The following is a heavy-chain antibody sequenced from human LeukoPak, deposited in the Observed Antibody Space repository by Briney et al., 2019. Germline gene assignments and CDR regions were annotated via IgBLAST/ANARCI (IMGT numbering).Heavy chain of an antibody. CDR2: INPNSGGT. J-gene: IGHJ5*02. D-gene: IGHD3-3*01. V-gene: IGHV1-2*02. CDR1: GYTFTGYY. Sequence: ASVKVSCKASGYTFTGYYMHWVRQAPGQGLEWMGWINPNSGGTNYAQKFQGRVTMTRDTSISTAYMELSRLRSDDTAVYYCARPYYDFWSGHYLNWFDPWGQGTLVTVSS. CDR3: ARPYYDFWSGHYLNWFDP.